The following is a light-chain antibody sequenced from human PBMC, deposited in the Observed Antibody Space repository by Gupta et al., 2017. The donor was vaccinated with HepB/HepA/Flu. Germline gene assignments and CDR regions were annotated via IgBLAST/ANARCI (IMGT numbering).Light chain of an antibody. V-gene: IGKV1-5*03. CDR2: KAS. CDR1: QNIDVF. Sequence: DIQMTQSPSTLSASVGDRVAITCRASQNIDVFLAWYQQKPGKAPNILIYKASTLQSGVPSRFSGSGSGTEFTLTINNIQSDDFTTYYCLHYARYRSIFGQGTKLEIK. CDR3: LHYARYRSI. J-gene: IGKJ2*01.